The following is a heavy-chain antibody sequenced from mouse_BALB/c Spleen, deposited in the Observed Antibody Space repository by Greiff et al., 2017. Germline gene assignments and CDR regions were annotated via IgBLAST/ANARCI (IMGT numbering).Heavy chain of an antibody. CDR1: GFSLTGYG. CDR3: ARDREDYYGSSFYYAMDY. Sequence: QVQLQQSGPGLVAPSQSLSITCTVSGFSLTGYGVNWVRQPPGKGLEWLGMIWGDGSTDYYSALKSRLSISKDNSKSQVFLKMNSLQTDDTARYYCARDREDYYGSSFYYAMDYWGQGTSVTVSS. V-gene: IGHV2-6-7*01. J-gene: IGHJ4*01. CDR2: IWGDGST. D-gene: IGHD1-1*01.